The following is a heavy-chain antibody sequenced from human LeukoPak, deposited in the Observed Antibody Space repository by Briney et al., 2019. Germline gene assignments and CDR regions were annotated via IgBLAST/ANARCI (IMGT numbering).Heavy chain of an antibody. V-gene: IGHV3-66*01. CDR2: IYSGGST. CDR3: ARDHYGDYEVGNYYYYGMDV. D-gene: IGHD4-17*01. Sequence: GGSLRLSCAASGFTVSSNYMSWVRQAPGKGLEWVSVIYSGGSTYYADSVKGRFTISRDNSKNTLYLQMNSLRAEDTAVYYCARDHYGDYEVGNYYYYGMDVWGQGTTVTVSS. J-gene: IGHJ6*02. CDR1: GFTVSSNY.